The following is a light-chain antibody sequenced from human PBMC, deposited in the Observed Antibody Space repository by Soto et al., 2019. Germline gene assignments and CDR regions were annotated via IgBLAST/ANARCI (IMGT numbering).Light chain of an antibody. CDR1: QTVSGS. V-gene: IGKV3-11*01. CDR2: DVY. J-gene: IGKJ5*01. Sequence: VLTQSPGTLSLSPGERATLSCRASQTVSGSLAWYQQKPGQAPSLLIYDVYTRATGIPARFSGSGSGTDFTLTISSLQPDDFAVYFCQHRTSWSVTFGQGTRLEV. CDR3: QHRTSWSVT.